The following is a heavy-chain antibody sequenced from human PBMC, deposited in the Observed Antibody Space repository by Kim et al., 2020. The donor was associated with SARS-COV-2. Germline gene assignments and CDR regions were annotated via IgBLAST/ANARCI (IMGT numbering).Heavy chain of an antibody. J-gene: IGHJ6*02. CDR1: GFTFSSYG. V-gene: IGHV3-33*01. Sequence: GGSLRLSCAASGFTFSSYGMHWVRQAPGKGLEWVAVIWYDGSNKYYADSVKGRFTISRDNSKNTLYLQMNSLRAEDTAVYYCARDPGPKYYDFWSGYQTSNYYYYGMDVWGQGTTVTVSS. D-gene: IGHD3-3*01. CDR3: ARDPGPKYYDFWSGYQTSNYYYYGMDV. CDR2: IWYDGSNK.